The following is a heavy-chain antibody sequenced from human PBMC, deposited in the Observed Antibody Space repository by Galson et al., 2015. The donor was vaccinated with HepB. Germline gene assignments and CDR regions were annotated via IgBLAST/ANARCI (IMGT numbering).Heavy chain of an antibody. V-gene: IGHV1-69*13. J-gene: IGHJ6*02. D-gene: IGHD4-23*01. Sequence: SVKVSCKASGGTFSSYAISWVRQAPGQGLEWMGGIIPIFGTANYAQKFQGRVTITADESTSTAYMELSSLRSEDTAVYYCARGPDYGGNYYYGMDVWGQGTTVTVSS. CDR1: GGTFSSYA. CDR3: ARGPDYGGNYYYGMDV. CDR2: IIPIFGTA.